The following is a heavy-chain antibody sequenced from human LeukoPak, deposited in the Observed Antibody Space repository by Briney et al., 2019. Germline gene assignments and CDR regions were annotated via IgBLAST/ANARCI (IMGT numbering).Heavy chain of an antibody. V-gene: IGHV4-59*01. Sequence: PSETLSLTCTVSGGSISSYYWSWIGQPPGKGLEWIGYIYYSGSTNYNPSLKSRVTISVDTSKNQFSLKLSSVTAADTAVYYCARESRVGATDYWGQGTLVTVSS. CDR3: ARESRVGATDY. D-gene: IGHD1-26*01. CDR2: IYYSGST. J-gene: IGHJ4*02. CDR1: GGSISSYY.